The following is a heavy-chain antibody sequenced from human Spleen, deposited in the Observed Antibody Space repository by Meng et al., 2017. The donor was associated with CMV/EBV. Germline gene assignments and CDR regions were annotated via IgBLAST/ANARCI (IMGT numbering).Heavy chain of an antibody. Sequence: GESLKISCAASGFTFSSYAMSWVRQAPGRGLEWVSTISASGDSTYYADSVKGRFTISRDISKNTLYLQMNSLRAEDTAVYYCAKEANYYGSGSYDYWGQGTLVTVSS. CDR2: ISASGDST. J-gene: IGHJ4*02. D-gene: IGHD3-10*01. V-gene: IGHV3-23*01. CDR1: GFTFSSYA. CDR3: AKEANYYGSGSYDY.